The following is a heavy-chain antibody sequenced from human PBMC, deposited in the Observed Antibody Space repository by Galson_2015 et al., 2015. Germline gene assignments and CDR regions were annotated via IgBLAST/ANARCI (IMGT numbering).Heavy chain of an antibody. CDR2: ISTSSSYS. V-gene: IGHV3-11*06. Sequence: SLRLSCAASGFTFNDYYMTWVRQAPGKGLEWVSFISTSSSYSNYADSVKGRFTVSRDNAKNLLFLDMDRLRAEDTAVYYCARDPHDYGGYFLDLWGQGTLVTVSS. D-gene: IGHD2-21*02. CDR3: ARDPHDYGGYFLDL. CDR1: GFTFNDYY. J-gene: IGHJ5*02.